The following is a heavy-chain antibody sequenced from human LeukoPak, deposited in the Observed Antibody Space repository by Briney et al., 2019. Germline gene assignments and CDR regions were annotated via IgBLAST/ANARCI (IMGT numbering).Heavy chain of an antibody. CDR1: GFTFDNYA. CDR2: IGAGGENT. D-gene: IGHD1-26*01. CDR3: ARGYSGTYRIDY. Sequence: GGSLRLSCVASGFTFDNYAMSWVRQAPGKGLEWVSTIGAGGENTYYADSVKGRFTISRDNAKNTLSLQMNRLRADDTAVYYCARGYSGTYRIDYWGQGTLVTVSS. V-gene: IGHV3-23*01. J-gene: IGHJ4*02.